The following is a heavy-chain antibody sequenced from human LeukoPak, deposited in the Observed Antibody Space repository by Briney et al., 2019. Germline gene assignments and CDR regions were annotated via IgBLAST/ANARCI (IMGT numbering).Heavy chain of an antibody. CDR1: GFTFSSYG. Sequence: QPGGSLRLSCAASGFTFSSYGMHWVRQAPGKGLEWVAVIWYDGSKKYYADSVKGRFTISRDNSKNTVYLQMNSLRAADTAMYYCVKDHSAEYYDDYEYWGQGTLVTVSS. CDR2: IWYDGSKK. J-gene: IGHJ4*02. D-gene: IGHD4-17*01. V-gene: IGHV3-33*06. CDR3: VKDHSAEYYDDYEY.